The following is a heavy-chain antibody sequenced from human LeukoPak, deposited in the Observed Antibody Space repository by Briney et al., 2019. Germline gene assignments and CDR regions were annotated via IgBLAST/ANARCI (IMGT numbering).Heavy chain of an antibody. Sequence: SETLSLTCAVYGGSFSGYYWSWIRQPPGKGLEWIGEINHSGSTNYNPSLKSRVTISVDTSKNQFSLKLSSVTAADTAVYYCARGRWELLRNWFDPWGQRTLVTVSS. CDR2: INHSGST. D-gene: IGHD1-26*01. CDR1: GGSFSGYY. J-gene: IGHJ5*02. V-gene: IGHV4-34*01. CDR3: ARGRWELLRNWFDP.